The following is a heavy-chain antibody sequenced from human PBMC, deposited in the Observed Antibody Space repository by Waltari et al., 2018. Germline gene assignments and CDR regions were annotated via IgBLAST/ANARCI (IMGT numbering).Heavy chain of an antibody. D-gene: IGHD4-17*01. J-gene: IGHJ4*02. V-gene: IGHV1-2*06. CDR2: INPNSGGT. CDR3: ARAPGYGDYYY. CDR1: GYTFTGYY. Sequence: QVQLVQSGAEVKKPGASVKVSCKASGYTFTGYYMHWVRQAPGHGLEWMGRINPNSGGTNYAQKFQGRVTITRNTSISTAYMELSSLRSEDTAVYYCARAPGYGDYYYWGQGTLVTVSS.